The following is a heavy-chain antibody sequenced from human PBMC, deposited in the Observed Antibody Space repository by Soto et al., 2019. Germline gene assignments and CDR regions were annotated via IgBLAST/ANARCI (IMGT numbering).Heavy chain of an antibody. CDR1: GGSVSSGSYY. CDR2: IYYSGST. Sequence: SETLSLTCTVSGGSVSSGSYYWSWIRQPPGKGLEWIGYIYYSGSTNYNPSLKSRVTISVDTSKNQFSLKLSSVTAAETAVYYCARDNVITIFGVVIPRAYDNWGQGTMVTVSS. J-gene: IGHJ3*02. D-gene: IGHD3-3*01. CDR3: ARDNVITIFGVVIPRAYDN. V-gene: IGHV4-61*01.